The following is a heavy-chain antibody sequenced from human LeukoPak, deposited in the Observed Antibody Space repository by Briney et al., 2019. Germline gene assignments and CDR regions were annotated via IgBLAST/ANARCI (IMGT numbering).Heavy chain of an antibody. CDR1: GFTFSNYA. J-gene: IGHJ4*02. Sequence: PGGSLRLSCVVSGFTFSNYALSWVRQAPGKGLEWVSTLSDISNYTYYADSVKGRFTISRDKSKNTLYLQVNSLRAEDTAVYYCAKGEIYYGVLTGNFDSWGQGTLVTVSS. CDR3: AKGEIYYGVLTGNFDS. V-gene: IGHV3-23*01. CDR2: LSDISNYT. D-gene: IGHD3-9*01.